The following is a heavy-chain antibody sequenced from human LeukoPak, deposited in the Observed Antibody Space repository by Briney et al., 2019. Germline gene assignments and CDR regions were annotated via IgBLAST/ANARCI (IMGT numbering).Heavy chain of an antibody. D-gene: IGHD4-17*01. V-gene: IGHV4-30-4*01. CDR1: GGSISTNDYF. CDR3: ARAPLTTATSDYFDL. J-gene: IGHJ4*02. Sequence: PSQTLSLTCTVSGGSISTNDYFWSWIRQSPEKGLEWIGYIHYSGITKSNPSLESRLTLSVDTSKNQLSLRLTSVTAADTAVYYCARAPLTTATSDYFDLWGLGTLVTVS. CDR2: IHYSGIT.